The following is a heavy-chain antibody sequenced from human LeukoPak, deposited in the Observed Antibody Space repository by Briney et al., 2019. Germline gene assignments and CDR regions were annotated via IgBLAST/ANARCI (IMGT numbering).Heavy chain of an antibody. CDR2: ISSNGGTT. CDR1: GFIFSNYG. J-gene: IGHJ4*02. Sequence: GGSLRLSCAASGFIFSNYGMHWVRQAPGRGLEFVSRISSNGGTTYYADSLKGRFTISRDNSKNTVYLQMASPRPEDMAVYYCARVPFSSGWYDYWGQGTLVTVSS. D-gene: IGHD6-19*01. V-gene: IGHV3-64*02. CDR3: ARVPFSSGWYDY.